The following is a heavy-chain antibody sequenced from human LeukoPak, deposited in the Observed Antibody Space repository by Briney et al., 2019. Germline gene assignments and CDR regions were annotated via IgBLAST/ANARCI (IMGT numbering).Heavy chain of an antibody. CDR3: AREVGVVGATCDY. V-gene: IGHV3-21*01. CDR2: ISSSSYI. D-gene: IGHD1-26*01. Sequence: GGSLRLSCAASGFTFSSYAMSWVRQAPGKGLEWVSSISSSSYIYYADSVKGRFTISRDNAENSLFLQMNSLRAEDTAVYYCAREVGVVGATCDYWGQGTLVTVSS. J-gene: IGHJ4*02. CDR1: GFTFSSYA.